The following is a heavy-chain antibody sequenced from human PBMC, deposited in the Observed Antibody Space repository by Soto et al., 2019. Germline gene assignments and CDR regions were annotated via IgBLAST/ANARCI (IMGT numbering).Heavy chain of an antibody. D-gene: IGHD3-22*01. CDR3: ARGVRYYYDSSGYCH. CDR1: GFTVSSNY. J-gene: IGHJ4*02. V-gene: IGHV3-53*04. CDR2: IYSGGST. Sequence: GGSLRLSCAASGFTVSSNYMSWVRQAPGKGLEWVSVIYSGGSTYYADSVKGRFTISRHNSKNTLYLQMNSLRAEDTAVYYCARGVRYYYDSSGYCHWGQGTLVTVSS.